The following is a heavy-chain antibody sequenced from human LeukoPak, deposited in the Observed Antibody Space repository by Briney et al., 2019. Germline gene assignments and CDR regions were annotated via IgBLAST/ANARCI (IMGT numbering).Heavy chain of an antibody. CDR2: IYYSGST. D-gene: IGHD4-17*01. J-gene: IGHJ4*02. CDR3: ARSGFYGDYTFYY. CDR1: GGSISSYY. Sequence: SETLSLTCTVSGGSISSYYWSWIRQPPGKGLEWIGYIYYSGSTNYNPSLKSRVTISVDTSKNQFSLKLSSVTAADTAVYYCARSGFYGDYTFYYWGQGTLVTASS. V-gene: IGHV4-59*01.